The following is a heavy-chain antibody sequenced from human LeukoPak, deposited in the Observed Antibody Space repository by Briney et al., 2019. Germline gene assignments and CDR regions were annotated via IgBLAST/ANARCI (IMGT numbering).Heavy chain of an antibody. D-gene: IGHD6-19*01. CDR3: AKDVNSRGRAYYFDY. CDR1: GFTFSSYG. Sequence: GGSLRLSCAASGFTFSSYGMHWVRQAPGKGLEWVAVISYDGSNKYYADSVKGRFTIYRDNSKNTLYLQMNSLRAEDTAVYYCAKDVNSRGRAYYFDYWGQGTLVTVSS. J-gene: IGHJ4*02. V-gene: IGHV3-30*18. CDR2: ISYDGSNK.